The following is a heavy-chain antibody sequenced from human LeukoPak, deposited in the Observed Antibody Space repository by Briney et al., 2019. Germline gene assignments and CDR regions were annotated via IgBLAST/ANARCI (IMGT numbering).Heavy chain of an antibody. J-gene: IGHJ6*02. D-gene: IGHD2-15*01. CDR3: ARAGYCSGGSCYSGGYYYCGMDV. V-gene: IGHV1-2*02. Sequence: ASVKVSCKASGYTFTGYYMHWVRQAPGQGLEWMGWINPNSGGTNYAQKFQGRVTMTRDTSISTAYMELSRLRSDDTAVYYCARAGYCSGGSCYSGGYYYCGMDVWGQGTTVTVSS. CDR1: GYTFTGYY. CDR2: INPNSGGT.